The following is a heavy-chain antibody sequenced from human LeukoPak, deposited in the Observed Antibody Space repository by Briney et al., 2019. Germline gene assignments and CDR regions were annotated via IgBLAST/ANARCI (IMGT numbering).Heavy chain of an antibody. Sequence: PSETLSLTCTVSGGSISSGGYYWSWIRQHPGKGLEWIGYIYYSGSTYYNPSLKSRVTISVDTSKNQFSLKLSSVTAADTAVYYCARPPDYGDYINWFDPWGQGTLVTVSS. D-gene: IGHD4-17*01. J-gene: IGHJ5*02. CDR3: ARPPDYGDYINWFDP. V-gene: IGHV4-31*03. CDR1: GGSISSGGYY. CDR2: IYYSGST.